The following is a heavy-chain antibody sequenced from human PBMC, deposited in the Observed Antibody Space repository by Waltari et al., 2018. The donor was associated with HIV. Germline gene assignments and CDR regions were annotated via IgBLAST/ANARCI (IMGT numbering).Heavy chain of an antibody. CDR1: GFTFSSYA. J-gene: IGHJ4*02. CDR2: ISYDGSNK. CDR3: ARDPYSSSGGYSYGLGDY. Sequence: QVQLVESGGGVVQPGRSLRLSCAASGFTFSSYAMHWVRQAPGKGLEWVAVISYDGSNKYYADSVKGRFTISRDNSKNTLYLQMNSLRAEDTAVYYCARDPYSSSGGYSYGLGDYWGQGTLVTVSS. D-gene: IGHD5-18*01. V-gene: IGHV3-30-3*01.